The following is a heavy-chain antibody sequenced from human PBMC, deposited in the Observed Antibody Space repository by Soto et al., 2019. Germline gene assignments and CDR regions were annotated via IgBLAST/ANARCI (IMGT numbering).Heavy chain of an antibody. J-gene: IGHJ4*02. V-gene: IGHV1-2*02. CDR2: INPNSGDT. Sequence: ASVKVSCKASGYTFSDYYIHWVRQAPGQGLEWMGWINPNSGDTKYAPKFQGGVTMTRDTSITTAYMELSRLRSGDTAVYYCAREPATAKPEGVDFWGQGTLVTVSS. D-gene: IGHD1-1*01. CDR1: GYTFSDYY. CDR3: AREPATAKPEGVDF.